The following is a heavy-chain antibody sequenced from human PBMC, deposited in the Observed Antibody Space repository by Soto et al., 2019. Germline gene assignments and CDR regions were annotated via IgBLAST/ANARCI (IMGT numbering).Heavy chain of an antibody. CDR3: ASSFPNYYYYYYMDV. D-gene: IGHD3-16*01. Sequence: GGSLRLSCAASGFTFSSYSMNWVHQAPGKGLEWVSYISSSSSTIYYADSVKGRFTISRDNAKNSLYLQMNSLRAEDTAVYYCASSFPNYYYYYYMDVWGKGTTVTVSS. J-gene: IGHJ6*03. V-gene: IGHV3-48*01. CDR1: GFTFSSYS. CDR2: ISSSSSTI.